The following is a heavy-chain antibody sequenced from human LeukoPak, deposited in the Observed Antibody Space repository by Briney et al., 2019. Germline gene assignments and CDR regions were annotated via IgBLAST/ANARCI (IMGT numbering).Heavy chain of an antibody. CDR1: GYSISSGYY. D-gene: IGHD4-17*01. V-gene: IGHV4-38-2*02. CDR2: IYHSGST. CDR3: ASSMTTVTY. J-gene: IGHJ4*02. Sequence: SETLCLTCTVSGYSISSGYYWGWIRQPPGRGLEWIGSIYHSGSTYYNPSLKSRVTISLDTSKNQFSLKLSSVTAADTAVYYCASSMTTVTYWGQGTLVTVSS.